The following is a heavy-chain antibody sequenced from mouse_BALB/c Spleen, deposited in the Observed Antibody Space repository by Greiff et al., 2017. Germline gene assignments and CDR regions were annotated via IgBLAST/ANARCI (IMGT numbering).Heavy chain of an antibody. J-gene: IGHJ2*01. CDR3: ARHETIAYFDY. Sequence: EVKLVESGGGLVKPGGSLKLSCAASGFTFSSYAMSWVRQTPEKRLEWVATISSGGSYTYYPDSVKGRFTISRDNAKNTLYLQMSSLRSEDTAMYYCARHETIAYFDYWGQGTTLTVSS. D-gene: IGHD2-12*01. CDR2: ISSGGSYT. V-gene: IGHV5-9-3*01. CDR1: GFTFSSYA.